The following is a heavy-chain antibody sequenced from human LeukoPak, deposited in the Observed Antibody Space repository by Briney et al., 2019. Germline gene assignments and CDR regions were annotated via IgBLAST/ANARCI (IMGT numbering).Heavy chain of an antibody. V-gene: IGHV3-74*01. CDR1: GFTFSSYW. D-gene: IGHD5-24*01. Sequence: PGRSLRLSCAASGFTFSSYWMHWVRQAPGKGMVWVSRINSDGSSTNYADSVKGRFTISRDNAKNTLYLQMNSLRAEDTAVYYCARETEMANLDYWGQGTLVTVSS. J-gene: IGHJ4*02. CDR2: INSDGSST. CDR3: ARETEMANLDY.